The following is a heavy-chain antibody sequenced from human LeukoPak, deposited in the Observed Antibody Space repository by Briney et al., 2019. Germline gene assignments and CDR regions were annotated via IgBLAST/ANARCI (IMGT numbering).Heavy chain of an antibody. D-gene: IGHD3-10*01. Sequence: GGSLRLSCAASGLSISNDWMSWVRQAPGKGLEWVARVKSKSAGETTDYAAPVRGRFTISRDDSKNTLYLQMNSLKTEDTAVYYCTLIQGWGSGSYYRDFWGQGTLVTVSS. CDR2: VKSKSAGETT. CDR1: GLSISNDW. J-gene: IGHJ4*02. V-gene: IGHV3-15*01. CDR3: TLIQGWGSGSYYRDF.